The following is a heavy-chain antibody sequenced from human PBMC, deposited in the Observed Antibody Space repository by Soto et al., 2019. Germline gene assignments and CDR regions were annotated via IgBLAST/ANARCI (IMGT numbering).Heavy chain of an antibody. CDR1: GFSFNDYW. CDR3: AKGGRQWLVTSDFNY. Sequence: GGSLRLSCAASGFSFNDYWMHWVRQAPGEGLVWVSRIDSDGSDTNYADSVKGRFTISRDSSKNTVSLEMTSLRAEDTAVYYCAKGGRQWLVTSDFNYWGQGALVTVSS. D-gene: IGHD6-19*01. CDR2: IDSDGSDT. V-gene: IGHV3-74*01. J-gene: IGHJ4*02.